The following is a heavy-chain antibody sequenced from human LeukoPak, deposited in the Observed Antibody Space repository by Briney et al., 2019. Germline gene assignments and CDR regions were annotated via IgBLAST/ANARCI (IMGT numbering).Heavy chain of an antibody. V-gene: IGHV1-8*01. J-gene: IGHJ4*02. Sequence: ASVKVSCKASGYTFTSYDINWVRQATGQGLEWMGWMNPNSGNTGYAQKFQGRVTMTRNTSISTAYMELSSLRSEVTAVYYCARATRRYCSGGSCYVEYYFDYWGQGTLVTVSS. CDR2: MNPNSGNT. D-gene: IGHD2-15*01. CDR3: ARATRRYCSGGSCYVEYYFDY. CDR1: GYTFTSYD.